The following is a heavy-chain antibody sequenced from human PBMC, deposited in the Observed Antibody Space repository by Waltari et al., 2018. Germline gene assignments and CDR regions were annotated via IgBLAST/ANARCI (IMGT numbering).Heavy chain of an antibody. J-gene: IGHJ4*02. Sequence: QVQLVQSGAERKKPGASLKVSCKASGYTFSVFYIHWVRQAPGQGLEWMGWVIPSSGGTNYAQKFQGRVTMTRDTSITTAYMELTGLRSDDTAVYYCARGVLPAALDYWGQGTLVTVSS. CDR1: GYTFSVFY. CDR2: VIPSSGGT. V-gene: IGHV1-2*02. CDR3: ARGVLPAALDY. D-gene: IGHD2-2*01.